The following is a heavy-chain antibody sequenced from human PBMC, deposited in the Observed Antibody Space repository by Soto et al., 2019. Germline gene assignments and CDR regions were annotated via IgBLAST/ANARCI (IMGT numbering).Heavy chain of an antibody. D-gene: IGHD1-1*01. CDR2: ISGSGATT. J-gene: IGHJ4*02. CDR1: GFIFSNYA. CDR3: TKGGIPRRYNIPKVDFDD. V-gene: IGHV3-23*01. Sequence: GGSLRLSCAASGFIFSNYAMSWVRQAPGRGLEWVSAISGSGATTYYPDSVKGRFTISRDNSKNTLYLQMNNLRADDTAVYYCTKGGIPRRYNIPKVDFDDWGQGSLVTVSS.